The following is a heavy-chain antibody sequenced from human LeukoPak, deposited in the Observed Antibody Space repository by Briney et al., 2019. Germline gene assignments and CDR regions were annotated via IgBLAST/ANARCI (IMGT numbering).Heavy chain of an antibody. CDR3: ARDRGASYGMDV. Sequence: QPGGSLRLSCVASGFTFNNYAMQWVRQAPGKGLEWVALISYDGSNEFYADSVKGRFTISRDKSKNTLYLQMNSLRAEDTAVYYCARDRGASYGMDVWGQGTTVTVSS. CDR1: GFTFNNYA. CDR2: ISYDGSNE. D-gene: IGHD1-26*01. J-gene: IGHJ6*02. V-gene: IGHV3-30-3*01.